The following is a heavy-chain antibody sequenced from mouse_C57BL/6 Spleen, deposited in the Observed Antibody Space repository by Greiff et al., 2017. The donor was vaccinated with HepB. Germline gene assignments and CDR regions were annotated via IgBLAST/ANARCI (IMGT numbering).Heavy chain of an antibody. D-gene: IGHD2-3*01. CDR2: INPYNGGT. Sequence: EVQLQESGPVLVKPGASVKMSCKASGYTFTDYYMNWVKQSHGKSLEWIGVINPYNGGTSYNQKFKGKATLTVDKSSSTAYMELNSLTSEDSAVYYCARSDDAYLRGYFDYWGQGTTLTVSS. CDR3: ARSDDAYLRGYFDY. J-gene: IGHJ2*01. CDR1: GYTFTDYY. V-gene: IGHV1-19*01.